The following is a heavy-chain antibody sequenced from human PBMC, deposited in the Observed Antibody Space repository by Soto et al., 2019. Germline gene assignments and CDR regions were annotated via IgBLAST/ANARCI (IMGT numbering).Heavy chain of an antibody. CDR2: IYYSGST. Sequence: SETLSLTCTVSGGSISSGGYYWSWIRQHPGKGLEWIGYIYYSGSTNYNPSLKSRVTISVDTSKNQFSLKLSSVTAADTAVYYCARGHVARYYDFWSRYKNCPKYFDYWGQGTLVTVSS. CDR3: ARGHVARYYDFWSRYKNCPKYFDY. D-gene: IGHD3-3*01. J-gene: IGHJ4*02. CDR1: GGSISSGGYY. V-gene: IGHV4-31*03.